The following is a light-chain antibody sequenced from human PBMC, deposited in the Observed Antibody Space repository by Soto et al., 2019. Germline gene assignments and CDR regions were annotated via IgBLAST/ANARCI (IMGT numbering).Light chain of an antibody. V-gene: IGLV2-14*04. Sequence: SDVGGYNYVSWYQQHPGKSPTLMIYDVSNRPSGVSNRFSGSKSGNTASLTISGLQAEDEADYYCSSYTSSSTPLVFGTGTKVTVL. CDR1: SDVGGYNY. J-gene: IGLJ1*01. CDR2: DVS. CDR3: SSYTSSSTPLV.